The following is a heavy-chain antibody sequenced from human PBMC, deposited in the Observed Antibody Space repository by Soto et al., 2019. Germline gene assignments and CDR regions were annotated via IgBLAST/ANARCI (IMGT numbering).Heavy chain of an antibody. J-gene: IGHJ4*02. V-gene: IGHV3-30-3*01. Sequence: QVQLVESGGGVVQPGRSLRLSCAASAFTFSSYAMHWVRQAPGKGLEWVAVISYDGSNKYYADSVKGRFTIFRDNSKNTLYLQMNSLRAEDTAVYYCARATTTVVTPFYFDYWGQGTLVTVSS. CDR3: ARATTTVVTPFYFDY. CDR1: AFTFSSYA. CDR2: ISYDGSNK. D-gene: IGHD4-17*01.